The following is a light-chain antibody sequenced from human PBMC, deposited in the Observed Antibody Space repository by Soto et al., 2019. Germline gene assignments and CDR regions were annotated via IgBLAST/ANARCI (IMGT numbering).Light chain of an antibody. CDR2: GAS. J-gene: IGKJ1*01. V-gene: IGKV3-20*01. CDR1: QSVSSSY. Sequence: EIVLTQSPGTLSLSPGERATLSCRASQSVSSSYLAWYQQKPGQAPRLLIYGASSRTTGIPDKFSGSGSGTDFALPISRLEPEDFAVYSCQQYGSSQTFGQGTKVELK. CDR3: QQYGSSQT.